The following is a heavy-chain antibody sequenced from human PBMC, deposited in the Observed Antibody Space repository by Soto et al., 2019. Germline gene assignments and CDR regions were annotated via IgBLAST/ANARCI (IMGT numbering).Heavy chain of an antibody. V-gene: IGHV3-21*04. CDR2: VSFDSNYI. J-gene: IGHJ4*02. CDR1: GFTFSSYS. CDR3: AKERGLMWFGEKIDY. Sequence: EVQLVQSGGGLVKPGESLRLSCAASGFTFSSYSMNWVRQAPGKGLEWVSLVSFDSNYIYYADSVKGRFTISRDNAKNSVYLQMNSRRAEDTAVYYCAKERGLMWFGEKIDYWGQGTLVSVS. D-gene: IGHD3-10*01.